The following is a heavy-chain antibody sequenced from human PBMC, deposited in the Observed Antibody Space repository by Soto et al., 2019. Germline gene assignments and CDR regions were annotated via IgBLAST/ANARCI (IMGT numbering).Heavy chain of an antibody. V-gene: IGHV1-69*08. CDR3: ARDLDYYGSGSDNWFAP. D-gene: IGHD3-10*01. CDR1: GGTFSSYT. CDR2: IIRILGIA. Sequence: QVQLVQSGAEVKKPGSSVKVSCKASGGTFSSYTISWVRQAPGQGLEWMGRIIRILGIANYAQKSQGRVPITADNSTRTAYMELSSVCSDDTAVYYCARDLDYYGSGSDNWFAPWGHGTLVTVSS. J-gene: IGHJ5*02.